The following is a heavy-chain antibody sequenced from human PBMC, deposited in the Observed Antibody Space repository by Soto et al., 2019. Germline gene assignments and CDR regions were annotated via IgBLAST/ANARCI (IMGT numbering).Heavy chain of an antibody. CDR1: GYTFTSYG. Sequence: QVQLVQSGPEVKKPGASVKVSCKASGYTFTSYGISWVRQAPGQGLESMGWISAYNGDTNYAQNLQGSVTMTTDTSTSTDYMELRSLRSDDTAVYYCARSSWDLPVMDAFDIWGQGTMVTVSS. D-gene: IGHD1-26*01. J-gene: IGHJ3*02. CDR3: ARSSWDLPVMDAFDI. V-gene: IGHV1-18*01. CDR2: ISAYNGDT.